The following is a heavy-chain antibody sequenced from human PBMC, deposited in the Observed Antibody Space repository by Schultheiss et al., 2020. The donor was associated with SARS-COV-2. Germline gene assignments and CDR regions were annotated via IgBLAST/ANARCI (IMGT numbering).Heavy chain of an antibody. CDR2: INHSGST. CDR1: GYSISSGYY. J-gene: IGHJ5*02. D-gene: IGHD4-17*01. Sequence: SETLSLTCAVSGYSISSGYYWSWIRQPPGKGLEWIGEINHSGSTNYNPSLKSRVTISVDTSKNQFSLKLSSVTAADTAVYYCARDPHDYGAPGWFDPWGQGTLVTVSS. V-gene: IGHV4-38-2*02. CDR3: ARDPHDYGAPGWFDP.